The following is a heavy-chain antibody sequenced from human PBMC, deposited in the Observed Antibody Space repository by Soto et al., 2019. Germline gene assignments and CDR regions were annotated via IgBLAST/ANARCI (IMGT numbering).Heavy chain of an antibody. J-gene: IGHJ5*02. CDR3: ARLYETTGYYDEGWFDP. D-gene: IGHD3-22*01. Sequence: SEALSRTCTVSGVSISSGGYYWSWVRQHPGKGLEWIGHIYYSGNTYYNPSFKSRPIISVDTSKNQFSLKLSSVTAADTAVYYCARLYETTGYYDEGWFDPWGQGTLVTVSS. CDR1: GVSISSGGYY. CDR2: IYYSGNT. V-gene: IGHV4-31*03.